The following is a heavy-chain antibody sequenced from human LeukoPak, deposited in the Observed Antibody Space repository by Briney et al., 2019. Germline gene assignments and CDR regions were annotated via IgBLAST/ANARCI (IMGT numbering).Heavy chain of an antibody. CDR2: IYYSGST. CDR1: GGSISSGGYS. Sequence: PSQTLSLTCAVSGGSISSGGYSWSWIRQHPGKGLEWIGYIYYSGSTYYNPSLKSRVTISVDTSKNQFSLKLSSVTAADTAVYYCARDPYTVVAATLGAFDIWGQGTMVTVSS. CDR3: ARDPYTVVAATLGAFDI. D-gene: IGHD2-15*01. V-gene: IGHV4-31*11. J-gene: IGHJ3*02.